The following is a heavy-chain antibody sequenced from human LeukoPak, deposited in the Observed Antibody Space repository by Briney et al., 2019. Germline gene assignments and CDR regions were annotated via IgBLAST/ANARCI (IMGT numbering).Heavy chain of an antibody. Sequence: GGCLRLSCAASGFSFGIYAVTWVRQAAGKGLGWVSSIIGNGGNTAYADSVKGRYTISSGNSKTTLFLQLNSLRADDTAVYYCAKSLRMATVITAAWGDVFDIWGQGTMVTVSS. CDR1: GFSFGIYA. CDR3: AKSLRMATVITAAWGDVFDI. D-gene: IGHD4-17*01. J-gene: IGHJ3*02. CDR2: IIGNGGNT. V-gene: IGHV3-23*01.